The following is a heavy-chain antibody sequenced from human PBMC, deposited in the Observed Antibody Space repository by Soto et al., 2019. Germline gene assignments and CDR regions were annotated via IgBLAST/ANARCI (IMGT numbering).Heavy chain of an antibody. CDR2: INQSGRT. CDR3: ASIPTTVFYSTFDMDV. J-gene: IGHJ6*02. D-gene: IGHD4-17*01. Sequence: PSETLSLTCAVYGGSFSNYYWSWIRQPPGKGLEWIGEINQSGRTNYNPSLKSRVTISIDPSKNQFSLRVNSVTAADTAVYYCASIPTTVFYSTFDMDVWGQGTTVTVPS. V-gene: IGHV4-34*01. CDR1: GGSFSNYY.